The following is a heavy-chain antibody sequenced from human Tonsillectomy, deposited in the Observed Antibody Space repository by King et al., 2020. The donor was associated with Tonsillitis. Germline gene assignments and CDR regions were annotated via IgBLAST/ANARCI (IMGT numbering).Heavy chain of an antibody. CDR1: GFTFSSYS. Sequence: VQLVESGGGLVQPGGSLRLSCAASGFTFSSYSMNWVRQAPGKGLEWVSYISSSSSTIYYADSVKGRFTISRDNAKNSLYLQMNSLRAEDTAVYYCARGGAYYDYVWGSYRYHFDYWGQGTLVTVSS. CDR3: ARGGAYYDYVWGSYRYHFDY. V-gene: IGHV3-48*04. J-gene: IGHJ4*02. D-gene: IGHD3-16*02. CDR2: ISSSSSTI.